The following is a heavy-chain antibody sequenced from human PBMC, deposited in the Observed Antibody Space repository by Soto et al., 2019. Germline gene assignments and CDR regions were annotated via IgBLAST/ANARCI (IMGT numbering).Heavy chain of an antibody. CDR2: INAGNGNT. CDR1: GSTFTSYA. V-gene: IGHV1-3*01. D-gene: IGHD1-7*01. Sequence: ASVKVSCKASGSTFTSYAMHWVRQAPGQRLEWMGWINAGNGNTKYSQKFQGRVTITRDTSASTAYMELSSLRSEDTAVYYCARDPVDNWNYSDYYYYYMDVWGKGTTVTVSS. CDR3: ARDPVDNWNYSDYYYYYMDV. J-gene: IGHJ6*03.